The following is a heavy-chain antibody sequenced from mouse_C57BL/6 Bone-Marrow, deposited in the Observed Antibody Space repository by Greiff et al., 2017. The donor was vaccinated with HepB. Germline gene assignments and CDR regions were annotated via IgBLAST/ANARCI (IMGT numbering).Heavy chain of an antibody. CDR1: GYTFTSYW. CDR2: INPSNGGT. V-gene: IGHV1-53*01. Sequence: QVQLQQPGAELVKPGASVKLSCKASGYTFTSYWMHWVKQRPGRGLEWIGNINPSNGGTNYNEKFKSKATLTVDKSSSTAYMQLSSLTSEDSAVYYCAKEGLVGGYAMDYWGQGTSVTVSS. CDR3: AKEGLVGGYAMDY. D-gene: IGHD1-1*01. J-gene: IGHJ4*01.